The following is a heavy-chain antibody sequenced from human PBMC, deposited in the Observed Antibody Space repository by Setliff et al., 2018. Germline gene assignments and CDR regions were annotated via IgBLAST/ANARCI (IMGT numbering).Heavy chain of an antibody. CDR1: GGTFSSYA. Sequence: ASVKVSCKASGGTFSSYAISRVRQAPGQRLEWMGGIIPIPGIANYAQKFQGRVTITTDESTSTAYMELSSLRSEDTAVYYCARDRAARPPNSYYYYMDVWGKGTTVTVSS. CDR3: ARDRAARPPNSYYYYMDV. CDR2: IIPIPGIA. D-gene: IGHD6-6*01. V-gene: IGHV1-69*10. J-gene: IGHJ6*03.